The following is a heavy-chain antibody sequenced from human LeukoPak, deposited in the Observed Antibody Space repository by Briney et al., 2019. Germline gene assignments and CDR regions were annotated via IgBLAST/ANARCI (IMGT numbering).Heavy chain of an antibody. V-gene: IGHV4-34*01. J-gene: IGHJ5*02. D-gene: IGHD2-15*01. CDR3: ARVRYCSGGSCYTSWFDP. CDR2: INYSGST. Sequence: SETLSLTCAVYGGSFSGYYWNWIRQPPGKGLEWIGEINYSGSTNYNPSLKSRVTISVDTSKNQFSLKLSSVTAADTAVYYCARVRYCSGGSCYTSWFDPWGQGTLVTVSS. CDR1: GGSFSGYY.